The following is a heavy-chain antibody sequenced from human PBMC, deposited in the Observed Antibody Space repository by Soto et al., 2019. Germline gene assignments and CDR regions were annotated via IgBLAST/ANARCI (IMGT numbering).Heavy chain of an antibody. CDR3: ASGGNWFDP. CDR2: MYYNGNI. J-gene: IGHJ5*02. V-gene: IGHV4-59*01. CDR1: GGSITSSY. Sequence: SETLSLTCTVSGGSITSSYWTWVRQSPEKGLEWIGYMYYNGNINYNPSLKSRVTISIDTSKNQFSLTLKSVTAADTAVYYCASGGNWFDPWGQGVLVTVSS. D-gene: IGHD3-16*01.